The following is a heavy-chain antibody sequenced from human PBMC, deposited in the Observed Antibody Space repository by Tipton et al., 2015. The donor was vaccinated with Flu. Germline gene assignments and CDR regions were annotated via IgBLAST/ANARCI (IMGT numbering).Heavy chain of an antibody. V-gene: IGHV3-48*01. D-gene: IGHD6-13*01. Sequence: SLRLSCAASGFTFSSYSMNWVRQAPGKGLEWVSYISSSSSTIYYADSVKGRFTISRDNAKNSLYLQMNSLRAEDTAVYYCARVPYSSSWSKLLRNYYYYYMDVWGKGTTVTVSS. J-gene: IGHJ6*03. CDR3: ARVPYSSSWSKLLRNYYYYYMDV. CDR2: ISSSSSTI. CDR1: GFTFSSYS.